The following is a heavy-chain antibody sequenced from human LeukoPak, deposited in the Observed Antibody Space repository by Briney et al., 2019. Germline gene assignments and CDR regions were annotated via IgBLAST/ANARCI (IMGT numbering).Heavy chain of an antibody. Sequence: PGGSLRLSCAASGVNITNYYMSWVRQAPGKGLEWVSVIYSGGTTYYADSVKGRFTISRDNSNSTVSLQMNSLRVDDTAVYYCARASWGYDFACWGQGTLVTVSS. V-gene: IGHV3-53*01. CDR1: GVNITNYY. J-gene: IGHJ4*02. D-gene: IGHD7-27*01. CDR2: IYSGGTT. CDR3: ARASWGYDFAC.